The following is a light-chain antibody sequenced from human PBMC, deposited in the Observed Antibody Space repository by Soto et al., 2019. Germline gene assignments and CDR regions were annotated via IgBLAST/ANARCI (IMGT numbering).Light chain of an antibody. Sequence: QSVLTQPASVSGSPGQSITISCTGTSSDIGGYYYVSCYQHHPGKAPKLMIYQVSNRPSGVSNRFSGSKSGNTASLTISGLQAEDEADYYCTSYSSSSTFYVFGTGTKVTVL. J-gene: IGLJ1*01. CDR1: SSDIGGYYY. CDR2: QVS. CDR3: TSYSSSSTFYV. V-gene: IGLV2-14*01.